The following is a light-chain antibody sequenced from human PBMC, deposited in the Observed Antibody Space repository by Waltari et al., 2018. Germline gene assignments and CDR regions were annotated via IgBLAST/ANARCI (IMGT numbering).Light chain of an antibody. CDR3: SSYAGSNYVA. J-gene: IGLJ2*01. CDR2: EVT. Sequence: QSALTQPPSASGSPGQSVTISCTGTSSDIGGYNYVSWYQQRPGKAPKLLIYEVTKRPSGVPDRFSGSKSANTASLTVSGLQAEDDADYYCSSYAGSNYVAFGGGTKLTVL. V-gene: IGLV2-8*01. CDR1: SSDIGGYNY.